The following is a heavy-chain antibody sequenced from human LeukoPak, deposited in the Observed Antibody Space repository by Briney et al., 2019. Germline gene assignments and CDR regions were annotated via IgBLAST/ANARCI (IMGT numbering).Heavy chain of an antibody. J-gene: IGHJ4*02. Sequence: ASVKVSCKASGYTSTGYYMHWVRQAPGQGLEWMGWINPNSGGANSAQKFQGRVTMTRDTSISTVYMELSSLRSDDTAVYYCARGEQLGHWGQGTLVTVSS. CDR3: ARGEQLGH. V-gene: IGHV1-2*02. CDR2: INPNSGGA. CDR1: GYTSTGYY. D-gene: IGHD1-26*01.